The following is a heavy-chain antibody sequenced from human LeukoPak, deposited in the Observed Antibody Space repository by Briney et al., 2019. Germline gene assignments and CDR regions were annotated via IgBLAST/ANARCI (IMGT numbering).Heavy chain of an antibody. V-gene: IGHV3-30-3*01. CDR2: ISYDGSNK. D-gene: IGHD2-15*01. J-gene: IGHJ5*02. CDR1: GFTFSSYA. CDR3: ANPPWGGGTYNWFDP. Sequence: WRSLRLSCAASGFTFSSYAMHWVRQAPGKGLERVAVISYDGSNKYYADSVRGRFTISRDNSKNTLYLQMNSLRTEGTAVYYCANPPWGGGTYNWFDPWGQGTLVTVSS.